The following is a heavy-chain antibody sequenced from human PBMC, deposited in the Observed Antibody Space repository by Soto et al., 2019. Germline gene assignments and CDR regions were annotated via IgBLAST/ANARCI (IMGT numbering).Heavy chain of an antibody. D-gene: IGHD3-22*01. CDR2: TYYRSKWYN. V-gene: IGHV6-1*01. CDR3: ARYYDWHYYGMDV. Sequence: SQTLSLTCVISGDSVSSNIAAWNWIRQSPSRGLEWLGRTYYRSKWYNDYAVSVKSRITINPDTSKNQFSLQLSSVAPEDTAVYYCARYYDWHYYGMDVWGQGTTVTVSS. J-gene: IGHJ6*02. CDR1: GDSVSSNIAA.